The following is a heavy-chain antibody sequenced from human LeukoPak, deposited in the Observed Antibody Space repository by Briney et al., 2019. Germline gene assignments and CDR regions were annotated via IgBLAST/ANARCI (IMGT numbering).Heavy chain of an antibody. Sequence: ASVKVSCKASGYTFTSYYMHWVRQAPGQGLEWMGIINPSGGSTSYAQKLQGRVTMTTDTSTSTAYMELRSLRSDDTAVYYCARDWADHYYGSADRYYYYGMDVWGQGTTVTVSS. V-gene: IGHV1-46*01. CDR2: INPSGGST. CDR3: ARDWADHYYGSADRYYYYGMDV. D-gene: IGHD3-10*01. CDR1: GYTFTSYY. J-gene: IGHJ6*02.